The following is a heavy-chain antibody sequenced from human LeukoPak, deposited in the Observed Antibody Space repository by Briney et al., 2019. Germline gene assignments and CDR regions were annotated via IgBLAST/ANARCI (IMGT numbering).Heavy chain of an antibody. D-gene: IGHD2-21*02. V-gene: IGHV1-69*13. J-gene: IGHJ4*02. CDR1: GGTFSSTT. CDR3: ARGWLAETTVVTPYNY. CDR2: ITPIFRTP. Sequence: ASVKVSCKASGGTFSSTTINWVRQAPGQGLEWMGGITPIFRTPTYAQKFQGRVTITAVESMSTAYMELSSLRSEDTAVYYCARGWLAETTVVTPYNYWGQGTLVTVSS.